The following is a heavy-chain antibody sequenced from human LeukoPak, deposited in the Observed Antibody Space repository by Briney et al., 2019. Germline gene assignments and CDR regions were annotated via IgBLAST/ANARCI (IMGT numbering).Heavy chain of an antibody. V-gene: IGHV3-72*01. Sequence: GGSLRLSCAASGFTFSDHYIDWVRQAPGKGLEWVGRSRNKANSYTTEYAASVKGRFSISRDDSKNSVYLQMYSLKTEDTAVYYCVQVVSPTYYFDYWGQGILVTVSS. CDR3: VQVVSPTYYFDY. CDR2: SRNKANSYTT. J-gene: IGHJ4*02. D-gene: IGHD4-23*01. CDR1: GFTFSDHY.